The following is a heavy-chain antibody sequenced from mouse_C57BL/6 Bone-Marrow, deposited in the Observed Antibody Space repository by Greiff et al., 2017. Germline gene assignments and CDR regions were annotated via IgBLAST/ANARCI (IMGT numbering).Heavy chain of an antibody. CDR2: IRLKSDNYAT. Sequence: EVQVVESGGGLVQPGGSMKLSCVASGFTFSNYWMNWVRQSPEKGLEWVAQIRLKSDNYATHYAESVKGRFTISRDDSKSSVYLQMNNLRAEDTGIYYCTLAVITNYYAMDYWGQGTSVTVSS. CDR1: GFTFSNYW. J-gene: IGHJ4*01. V-gene: IGHV6-3*01. D-gene: IGHD2-4*01. CDR3: TLAVITNYYAMDY.